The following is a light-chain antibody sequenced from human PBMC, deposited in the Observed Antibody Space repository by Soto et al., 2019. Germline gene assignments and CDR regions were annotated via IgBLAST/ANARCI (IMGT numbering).Light chain of an antibody. CDR1: KLGDKY. Sequence: SYELTQPPSVSVSPGQTASITCSGAKLGDKYACWYQQKPGQSPVLVIYQDSKRPSGIPERFSGSNSGNTATLTISGTQAMDEADYYCQAWDSRVVFGGGTKVTVL. V-gene: IGLV3-1*01. CDR3: QAWDSRVV. J-gene: IGLJ2*01. CDR2: QDS.